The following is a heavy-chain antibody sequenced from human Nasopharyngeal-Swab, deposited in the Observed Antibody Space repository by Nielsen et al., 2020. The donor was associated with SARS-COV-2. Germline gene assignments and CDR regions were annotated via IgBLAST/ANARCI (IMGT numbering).Heavy chain of an antibody. CDR1: GFAFSDSY. Sequence: GESLKISCVASGFAFSDSYMSWIRQAPEKGLEWLSYISGGSSDSNYADSVKGRFTISRDNTKNALYLQMNSLRAEDTAVYYCARGSSADSGWGYYWGQGTLVTVSS. V-gene: IGHV3-11*05. CDR2: ISGGSSDS. CDR3: ARGSSADSGWGYY. D-gene: IGHD2-15*01. J-gene: IGHJ4*02.